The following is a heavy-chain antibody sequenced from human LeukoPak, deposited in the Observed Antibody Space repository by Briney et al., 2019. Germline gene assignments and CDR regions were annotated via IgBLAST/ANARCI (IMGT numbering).Heavy chain of an antibody. CDR1: GGSISSYY. D-gene: IGHD2-15*01. V-gene: IGHV4-59*01. J-gene: IGHJ4*02. Sequence: SETLSLTCTVSGGSISSYYWSWIRQLPGKGLEWIGYIYYSGSTNYNPSLKSRVTISVDTSKNQFSLKLSSVTAADTAVYYCARESVAANYFDYWGQGTLVTVSS. CDR2: IYYSGST. CDR3: ARESVAANYFDY.